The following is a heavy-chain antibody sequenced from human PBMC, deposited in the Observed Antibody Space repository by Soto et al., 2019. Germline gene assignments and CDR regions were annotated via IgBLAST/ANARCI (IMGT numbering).Heavy chain of an antibody. CDR1: GFSLTARPVG. CDR3: AHRADLSDNWNGGSFDF. D-gene: IGHD1-1*01. V-gene: IGHV2-5*02. CDR2: IYWDDDK. J-gene: IGHJ4*02. Sequence: QITLKKSGPTRVKPTQTLTLTCTFSGFSLTARPVGVGWIRQPPGKALEGLGIIYWDDDKRYSPSLKSRLTITKDTSKNQVVLTMTNMDPVDTGTYYCAHRADLSDNWNGGSFDFWGQGVLVTVSS.